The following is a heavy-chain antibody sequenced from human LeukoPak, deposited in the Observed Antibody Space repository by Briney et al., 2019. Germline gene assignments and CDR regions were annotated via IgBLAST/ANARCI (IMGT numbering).Heavy chain of an antibody. CDR2: ISSSSSYI. V-gene: IGHV3-21*01. D-gene: IGHD5-18*01. CDR3: ARPRGGHSYAYDAFDI. CDR1: GFTFSSYS. Sequence: GGSLRLSCAASGFTFSSYSMNWVRQAPGKGLEWVSSISSSSSYIYYADSVKGRFTISRDSAKNSLFLQMHSLRAEDTAFYYCARPRGGHSYAYDAFDIWGQGTMVTVSS. J-gene: IGHJ3*02.